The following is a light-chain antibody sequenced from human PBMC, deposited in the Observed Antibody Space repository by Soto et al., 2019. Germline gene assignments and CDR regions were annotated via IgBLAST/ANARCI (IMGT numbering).Light chain of an antibody. J-gene: IGLJ1*01. Sequence: QSVLTQPPSASGSPGQSVAISCTGTSSDVGGYNYVSWYQQHPGKAPKLMIYEVNKRPSGVPDRFSGSKSGNTASLTISGLQAEDEADYYCSSNTSRNPYVFGTGTVVTVL. V-gene: IGLV2-8*01. CDR2: EVN. CDR3: SSNTSRNPYV. CDR1: SSDVGGYNY.